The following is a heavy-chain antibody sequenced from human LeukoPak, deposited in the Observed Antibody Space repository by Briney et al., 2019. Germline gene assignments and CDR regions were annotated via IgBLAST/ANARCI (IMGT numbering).Heavy chain of an antibody. V-gene: IGHV4-59*01. D-gene: IGHD6-19*01. CDR2: IYCSGST. CDR1: GGSISSYY. J-gene: IGHJ6*03. CDR3: ARGESGWAYYYYYYMDV. Sequence: PSETLSLTCTVSGGSISSYYWSWIRQPPGKGLEWIGYIYCSGSTNYNPSLKSRVTISLDTSKNQFSLKLSSVTAADTAVYYCARGESGWAYYYYYYMDVWGKGTTVTVSS.